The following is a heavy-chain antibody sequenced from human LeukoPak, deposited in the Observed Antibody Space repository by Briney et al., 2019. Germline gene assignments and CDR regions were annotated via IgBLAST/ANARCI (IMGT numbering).Heavy chain of an antibody. CDR1: GGTFSSYA. D-gene: IGHD1-7*01. CDR2: IIPIFGTA. Sequence: SVKVSCKASGGTFSSYAISWVRQAPGQGLEWMGGIIPIFGTANYAQRFQGRVTITADKSTSTAYMELSSLRSEDTAVYYCARDSYRTRNYNWFDPWGQGTLVTVSS. CDR3: ARDSYRTRNYNWFDP. J-gene: IGHJ5*02. V-gene: IGHV1-69*06.